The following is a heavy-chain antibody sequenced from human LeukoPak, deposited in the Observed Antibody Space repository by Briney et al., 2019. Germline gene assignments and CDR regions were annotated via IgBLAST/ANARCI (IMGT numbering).Heavy chain of an antibody. CDR3: ARDGNDYYGSGSDNWFDP. V-gene: IGHV4-59*01. CDR2: IYYSGST. J-gene: IGHJ5*02. D-gene: IGHD3-10*01. Sequence: SETLSLTCTVSGGSISSYYWSWIRQPPGKGLEWIGYIYYSGSTNYNPSLKSRVTIPVDTSKNQFSLKLSSVTAADTAVYYCARDGNDYYGSGSDNWFDPWGQGTLVTVSS. CDR1: GGSISSYY.